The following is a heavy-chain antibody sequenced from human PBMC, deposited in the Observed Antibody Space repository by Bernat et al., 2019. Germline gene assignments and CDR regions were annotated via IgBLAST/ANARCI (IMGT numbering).Heavy chain of an antibody. D-gene: IGHD4-23*01. Sequence: EVQLVQSGAEVKKPGESLRISCKGSGYSFTSYWISWVRQMPGKGLEWMGRIDPSDSYTNYSPSFQGHVTISADKSISTAYLQWSSLKASDTAMYYYARQGNSLNWFDPWGQGTLVTVSS. V-gene: IGHV5-10-1*03. CDR1: GYSFTSYW. CDR3: ARQGNSLNWFDP. J-gene: IGHJ5*02. CDR2: IDPSDSYT.